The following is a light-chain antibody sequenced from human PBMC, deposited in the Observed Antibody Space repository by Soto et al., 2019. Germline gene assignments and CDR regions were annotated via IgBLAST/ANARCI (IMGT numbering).Light chain of an antibody. CDR3: QQSYSTPWT. J-gene: IGKJ1*01. CDR1: QNISTS. Sequence: DIQLTQSPSTLSASVGDGFTITCRASQNISTSLAWYQQKPGKAPKVLIYDASSLQSGVPSRFSGSGSGTDFALTISSLQPEDFATYYCQQSYSTPWTFGQGTKVDIK. V-gene: IGKV1-39*01. CDR2: DAS.